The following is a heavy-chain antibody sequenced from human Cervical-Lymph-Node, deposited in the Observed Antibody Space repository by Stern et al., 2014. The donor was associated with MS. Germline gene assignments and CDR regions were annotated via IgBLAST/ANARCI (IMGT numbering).Heavy chain of an antibody. CDR1: GYRFSNNW. V-gene: IGHV5-51*03. CDR3: ARRGDGYMGIDY. J-gene: IGHJ4*02. CDR2: IFPGVSET. D-gene: IGHD5-24*01. Sequence: VQLVQSGAEVKTPGESLRISCEVSGYRFSNNWIGWVRQVPGKGLEWMGIIFPGVSETTYTPSFKGQVTLSVDKSTTPAYLQWSNLKASDAAIYYCARRGDGYMGIDYWGQGTLVTVSS.